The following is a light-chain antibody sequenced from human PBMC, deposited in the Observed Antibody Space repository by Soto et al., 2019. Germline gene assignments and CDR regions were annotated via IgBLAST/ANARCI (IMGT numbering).Light chain of an antibody. Sequence: EIVMTQSPATLSVSPGERATLSCRASQSVSSNLAWYQHKPGQAPRLLIYGASTRATGIPARFSGSGSGTEFTLTISSLQSEDFAVYYCQQYTEWPPWTFGQGTKVDIK. CDR2: GAS. J-gene: IGKJ1*01. V-gene: IGKV3-15*01. CDR3: QQYTEWPPWT. CDR1: QSVSSN.